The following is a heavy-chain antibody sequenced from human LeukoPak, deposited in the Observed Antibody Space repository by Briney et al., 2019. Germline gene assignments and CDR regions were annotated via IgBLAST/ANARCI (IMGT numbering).Heavy chain of an antibody. CDR2: ISSSSSYI. CDR3: AREATPSDSSPYYYYYYGMDV. D-gene: IGHD6-19*01. Sequence: GGSLRLSCAASGFTFSSYSMNWVRQAPGKGLEWVSSISSSSSYIYYADSVKGRFTISRDNAKNSLYLQMNSLRAEDTAVYYCAREATPSDSSPYYYYYYGMDVWGQGTTVTVSS. CDR1: GFTFSSYS. J-gene: IGHJ6*02. V-gene: IGHV3-21*01.